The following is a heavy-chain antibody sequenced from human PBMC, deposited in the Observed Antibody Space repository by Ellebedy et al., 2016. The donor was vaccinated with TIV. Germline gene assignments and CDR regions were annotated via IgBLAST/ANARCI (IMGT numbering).Heavy chain of an antibody. CDR1: GFSLSTSGMC. J-gene: IGHJ6*02. D-gene: IGHD1-26*01. CDR3: ARIRDSEYYYYGMDV. V-gene: IGHV2-70*01. Sequence: SGPTLVKPTQTLTLTCTFSGFSLSTSGMCVSWIRQPPGKALEWLALIDWDDDKYYSTSLKTRLTISKDTSKNQVVLTMTNMDPVDTATYYCARIRDSEYYYYGMDVWGQGTTVTVSS. CDR2: IDWDDDK.